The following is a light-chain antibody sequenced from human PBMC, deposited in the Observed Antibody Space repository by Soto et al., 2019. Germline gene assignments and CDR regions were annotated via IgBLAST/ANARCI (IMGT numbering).Light chain of an antibody. V-gene: IGKV1-9*01. CDR2: VAS. CDR3: QQLKSYTT. J-gene: IGKJ2*01. CDR1: QDISNY. Sequence: DIQLTQSPSFPSASVGDRVSITCRASQDISNYLAWYQQKPGKAPNLLIYVASTLQSGIPSRFSGSGSGTEFTLTISSLQPEDFATYYCQQLKSYTTFGQGTKLEIK.